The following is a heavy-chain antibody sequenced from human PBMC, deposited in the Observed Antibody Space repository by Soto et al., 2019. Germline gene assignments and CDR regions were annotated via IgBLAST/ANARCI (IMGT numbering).Heavy chain of an antibody. CDR3: ARGRFRRTWFDP. CDR2: MNPDSGNT. Sequence: QVQLVQSGAEVKKPGASVKVSCKASGYTFTNYDIHWVRQATGQGLEWMGWMNPDSGNTGQAKRFQGRVPMTRDTSISTAYMEMSSLRSEDTAVYYCARGRFRRTWFDPWGQGTLVTVSS. J-gene: IGHJ5*02. CDR1: GYTFTNYD. D-gene: IGHD3-16*01. V-gene: IGHV1-8*01.